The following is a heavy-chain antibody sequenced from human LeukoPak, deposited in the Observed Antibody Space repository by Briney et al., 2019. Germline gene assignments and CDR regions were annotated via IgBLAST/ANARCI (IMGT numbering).Heavy chain of an antibody. Sequence: MASETLSLTCTVSGGSISSYYWSWFRQPPGKELEWIGCLYNSGSTNYNPSLKSRVTISADTSKNQFSLELSSVTAADMAVYYCARAVAYYDFWSGYSADAFDIWGQGTMVTVSS. CDR2: LYNSGST. J-gene: IGHJ3*02. CDR1: GGSISSYY. V-gene: IGHV4-59*01. D-gene: IGHD3-3*01. CDR3: ARAVAYYDFWSGYSADAFDI.